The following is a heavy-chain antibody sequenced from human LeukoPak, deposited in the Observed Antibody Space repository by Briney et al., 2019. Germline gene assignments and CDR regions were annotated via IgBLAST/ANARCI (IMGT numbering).Heavy chain of an antibody. CDR1: GGSISSYY. J-gene: IGHJ4*02. V-gene: IGHV4-59*08. CDR3: ASCDSSSSRTFDY. CDR2: IYYSGST. Sequence: SETLSLTCTVSGGSISSYYWTWIRQHPGKGMEWIGYIYYSGSTNYNPSLKSRVTISVDTSKNQFSLNLRSVTAADTAVYYCASCDSSSSRTFDYWGQGTLVTVS. D-gene: IGHD6-6*01.